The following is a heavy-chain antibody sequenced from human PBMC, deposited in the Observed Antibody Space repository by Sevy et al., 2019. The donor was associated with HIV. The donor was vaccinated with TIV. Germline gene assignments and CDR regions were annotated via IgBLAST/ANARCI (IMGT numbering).Heavy chain of an antibody. CDR2: IYYSGST. CDR1: GGSISSYY. J-gene: IGHJ5*02. CDR3: AKYSSSWYWFNP. V-gene: IGHV4-59*01. Sequence: SETLSLTCTVSGGSISSYYWSWIRQPPGKGLEWIGYIYYSGSTNYNPSLKSRVTISVDTSKNQFSLKLSSVTAADTAVYYCAKYSSSWYWFNPWGQGTLVTVSS. D-gene: IGHD6-13*01.